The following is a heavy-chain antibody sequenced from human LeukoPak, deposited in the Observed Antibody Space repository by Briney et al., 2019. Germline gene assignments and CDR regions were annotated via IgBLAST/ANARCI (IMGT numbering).Heavy chain of an antibody. Sequence: ASVKVSCKASGYTFTGYYMHWVRQAPGQGLEWMGWINPNSGGTNYAQKFQGRVTMTRDTSISTAYMELSRLRSDDTAVYYCARGSSGFIVENWFDPWGQGTLVTVSS. J-gene: IGHJ5*02. CDR2: INPNSGGT. CDR1: GYTFTGYY. D-gene: IGHD3-22*01. V-gene: IGHV1-2*02. CDR3: ARGSSGFIVENWFDP.